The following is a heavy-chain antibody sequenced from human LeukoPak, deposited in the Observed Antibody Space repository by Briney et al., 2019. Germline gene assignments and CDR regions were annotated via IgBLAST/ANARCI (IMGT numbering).Heavy chain of an antibody. J-gene: IGHJ5*02. D-gene: IGHD6-6*01. CDR1: GGTFSSYA. CDR2: IIPIFGTA. CDR3: ARNEYSSSAGWFDP. V-gene: IGHV1-69*06. Sequence: ASVKVSCKASGGTFSSYAISWVRQAPGQGLEWMGGIIPIFGTANYAQKFQGRVTITADKSTSTAYMELSSLRSEDTAVCYCARNEYSSSAGWFDPWGQGTLVTVSS.